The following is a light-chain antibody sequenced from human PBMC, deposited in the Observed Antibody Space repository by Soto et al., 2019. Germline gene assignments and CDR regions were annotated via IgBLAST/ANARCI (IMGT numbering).Light chain of an antibody. CDR1: SSDIGAYDF. J-gene: IGLJ3*02. CDR3: ASHTSSSTWV. CDR2: QVS. Sequence: QAASASGSPGQSITISCTGTSSDIGAYDFVSWYQQRPGKAPKLMISQVSNRPSGVSSRFSGSKSGNTASLTISGLQAEDEADYYCASHTSSSTWVFGGGTQLTVL. V-gene: IGLV2-14*01.